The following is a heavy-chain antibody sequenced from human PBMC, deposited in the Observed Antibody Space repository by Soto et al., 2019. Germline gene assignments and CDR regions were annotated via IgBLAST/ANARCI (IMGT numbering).Heavy chain of an antibody. Sequence: ASVKVSCKAFGFIFNNYAISWVRQAPGQGLEWMGWISANSGNTNYAQRLQGRVTMTTDTSTSTAYMELRSLRSDDTAVYYCATAGNYDSSGRDFWGQGTLVTVSS. D-gene: IGHD3-22*01. CDR2: ISANSGNT. CDR3: ATAGNYDSSGRDF. J-gene: IGHJ4*02. V-gene: IGHV1-18*04. CDR1: GFIFNNYA.